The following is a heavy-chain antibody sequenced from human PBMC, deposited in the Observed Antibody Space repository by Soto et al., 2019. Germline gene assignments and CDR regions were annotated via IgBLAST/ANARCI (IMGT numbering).Heavy chain of an antibody. V-gene: IGHV1-18*01. D-gene: IGHD3-22*01. CDR2: ISAYNGNT. Sequence: ASVKVSCKASGYTFTSYGISWVRQAPGQGLEWMGWISAYNGNTNYAQKLQGRVTMTTDTSTSTAYMELRSLRSDDTAVYYCAREQYYDSSGYRPFYGMDVWGQGTTVTVSS. CDR3: AREQYYDSSGYRPFYGMDV. J-gene: IGHJ6*02. CDR1: GYTFTSYG.